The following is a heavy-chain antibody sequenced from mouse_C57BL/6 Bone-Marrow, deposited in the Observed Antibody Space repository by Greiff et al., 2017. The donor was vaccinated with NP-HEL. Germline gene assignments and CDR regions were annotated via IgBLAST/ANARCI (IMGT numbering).Heavy chain of an antibody. CDR3: TRPQTAQATFAY. D-gene: IGHD3-2*02. V-gene: IGHV6-6*01. CDR2: IRNKANNHAT. J-gene: IGHJ3*01. CDR1: GFTFSDAW. Sequence: EVKLVESGGGLVQPGGSMKLSCAASGFTFSDAWMDWVRQSPEKGLEWVAEIRNKANNHATYYAESVKGRFTISRDDSKSSVYLQMNSLRAEDTGIYYCTRPQTAQATFAYWGQGTLVTVSA.